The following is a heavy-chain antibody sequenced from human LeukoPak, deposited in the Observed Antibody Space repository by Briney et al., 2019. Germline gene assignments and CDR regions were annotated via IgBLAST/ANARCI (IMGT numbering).Heavy chain of an antibody. CDR2: IIPIFGTA. J-gene: IGHJ3*02. CDR1: GGTFSSYA. V-gene: IGHV1-69*13. D-gene: IGHD6-19*01. CDR3: ASQSPSDSSGWYGGAFDI. Sequence: SVKVSCKASGGTFSSYAISWVRQAPGQGLEWMGGIIPIFGTANYAQKFQGRVTITANESTSTAYMELSSLRSEDTAVYYCASQSPSDSSGWYGGAFDIWGQGTMVTVSS.